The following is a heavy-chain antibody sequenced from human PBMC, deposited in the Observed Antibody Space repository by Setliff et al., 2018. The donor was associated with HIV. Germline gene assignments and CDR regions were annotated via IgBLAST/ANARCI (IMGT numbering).Heavy chain of an antibody. CDR2: IYTSGSI. Sequence: PSETLSLTCTVSGGSINSGSYYWSWIRQPAGKGLEWIGHIYTSGSINYNPSLKSRVTISVDTSKNQFSLKLTSVTAADTAVYYCARAPYYDFWSGYFSLTNLHVFDIWGQGTMVTVSS. D-gene: IGHD3-3*01. CDR3: ARAPYYDFWSGYFSLTNLHVFDI. J-gene: IGHJ3*02. V-gene: IGHV4-61*09. CDR1: GGSINSGSYY.